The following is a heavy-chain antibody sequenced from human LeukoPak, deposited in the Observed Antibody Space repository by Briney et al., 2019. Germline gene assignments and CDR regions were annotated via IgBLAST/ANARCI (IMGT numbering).Heavy chain of an antibody. CDR3: AINHDC. CDR2: ISYDGSNK. Sequence: GGSLRLSCAASGFTFSSYAVHWVRQAPGKGLEWVAVISYDGSNKYYADSVKGRFTISRDNSKNTLYLQMNSLRAEDTAVYYCAINHDCWGQGTLVTVSS. CDR1: GFTFSSYA. J-gene: IGHJ4*02. V-gene: IGHV3-30*04.